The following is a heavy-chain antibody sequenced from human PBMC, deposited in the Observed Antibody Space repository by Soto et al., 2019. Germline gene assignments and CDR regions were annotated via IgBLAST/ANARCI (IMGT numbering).Heavy chain of an antibody. CDR3: ARGGNVAAAGTIYLDS. V-gene: IGHV4-4*02. CDR2: IYHSGST. D-gene: IGHD6-13*01. CDR1: GDSISSRNW. J-gene: IGHJ4*02. Sequence: SETLSLTCAVSGDSISSRNWWTWVRQPPGKGLEWIGEIYHSGSTNYSPTLKSRVTISVDMSKNQFSLKLTSVTAADTAVYYCARGGNVAAAGTIYLDSWGQGTLVTVSS.